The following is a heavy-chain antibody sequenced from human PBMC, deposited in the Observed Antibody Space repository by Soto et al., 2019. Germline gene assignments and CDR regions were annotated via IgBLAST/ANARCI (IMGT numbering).Heavy chain of an antibody. Sequence: KGLEWVSNIKQDGSEKYYVDSVKGRFTISRDNAKNSLYLQMNSLRAEDTAVYYCVFVLQADDGIRDVRSVSAFLRNRSFDL. D-gene: IGHD3-10*02. J-gene: IGHJ2*01. CDR3: VFVLQADDGIRDVRSVSAFLRNRSFDL. CDR2: IKQDGSEK. V-gene: IGHV3-7*05.